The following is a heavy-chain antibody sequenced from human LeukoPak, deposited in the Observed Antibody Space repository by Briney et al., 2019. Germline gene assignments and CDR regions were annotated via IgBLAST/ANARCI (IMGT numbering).Heavy chain of an antibody. V-gene: IGHV3-21*01. CDR3: ARGAKWAYYFDY. CDR2: ISSSGGYI. D-gene: IGHD1-26*01. Sequence: GGSLRLSCAASGFTFSSYSMNWVRQAPGKGLEWVSSISSSGGYIYYADSVKGRFTISRDNANSLYLQMNSLRAEDTAVYYCARGAKWAYYFDYWGQGTLVTVSS. J-gene: IGHJ4*02. CDR1: GFTFSSYS.